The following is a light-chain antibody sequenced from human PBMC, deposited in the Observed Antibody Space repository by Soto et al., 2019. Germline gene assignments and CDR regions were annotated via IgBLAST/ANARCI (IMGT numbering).Light chain of an antibody. V-gene: IGLV1-40*01. J-gene: IGLJ1*01. CDR1: SSNIGAGYY. CDR2: GNN. Sequence: QSVLTPPPSLSGSPGQRVTISCTGSSSNIGAGYYVHWYQQLPGTAPKLLIYGNNNRPSGVPDRFSGSQSGTSASLAITGLQAEDEADYYCQSYDSSLSGSRVFGTGTKVTVL. CDR3: QSYDSSLSGSRV.